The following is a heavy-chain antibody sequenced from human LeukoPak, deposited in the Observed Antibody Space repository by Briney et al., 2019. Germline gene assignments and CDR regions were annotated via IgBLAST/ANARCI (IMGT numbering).Heavy chain of an antibody. CDR3: AREGYYGSGSPPSLYFDY. D-gene: IGHD3-10*01. V-gene: IGHV3-7*03. CDR2: IKQDGTEK. CDR1: GFTFSTYW. J-gene: IGHJ4*02. Sequence: GGSLRLSCAASGFTFSTYWMSWVRQAPGKGLEWVAVIKQDGTEKYYVDSVKGRFTISRDNAKNSLYLQMNSLTAEDTAVYYCAREGYYGSGSPPSLYFDYWGQGTLVTVSS.